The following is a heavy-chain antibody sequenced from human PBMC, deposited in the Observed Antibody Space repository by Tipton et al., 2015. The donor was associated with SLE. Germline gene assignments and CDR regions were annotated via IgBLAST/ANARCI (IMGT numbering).Heavy chain of an antibody. Sequence: TLSLTCPVSGGSISSYYWSWIRQPPGKGLEWIGYIYYSGSTNYNPSLKSRVTMSVDTSRKQFSLKLTSVTAADTAVYYCAGTPWLVRFEYWGQGILVNVSP. J-gene: IGHJ4*02. CDR3: AGTPWLVRFEY. D-gene: IGHD6-19*01. CDR2: IYYSGST. V-gene: IGHV4-59*08. CDR1: GGSISSYY.